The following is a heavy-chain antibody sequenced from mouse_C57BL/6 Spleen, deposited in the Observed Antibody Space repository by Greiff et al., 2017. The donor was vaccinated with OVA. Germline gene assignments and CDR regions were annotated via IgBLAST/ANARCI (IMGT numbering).Heavy chain of an antibody. V-gene: IGHV1-26*01. D-gene: IGHD1-1*01. CDR3: ARSITTVVRYYFDY. Sequence: EVQLQQSGPELVKPGASVKISCKASGYTFTDYYMNWVKQSHGKSLEWIGDINPNNGGTSYNQKFKGKATLTVDKSSSTAYMELRSLTSEDSAVYYCARSITTVVRYYFDYWGQGTTLTVSS. CDR2: INPNNGGT. J-gene: IGHJ2*01. CDR1: GYTFTDYY.